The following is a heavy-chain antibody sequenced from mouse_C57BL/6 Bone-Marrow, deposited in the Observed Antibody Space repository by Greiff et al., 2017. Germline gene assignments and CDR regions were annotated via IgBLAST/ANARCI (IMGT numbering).Heavy chain of an antibody. CDR2: IYPGDGDT. V-gene: IGHV1-82*01. J-gene: IGHJ4*01. CDR1: GYAFSSSW. CDR3: AWAMDY. Sequence: ESGPELVKPGASVKISCKASGYAFSSSWMNWVKQRPGKGLEWIGRIYPGDGDTNYNGKFKGKATLTADKSSSTAYMQLSSLTSEDSAVYFCAWAMDYWGQGTSVTVSS.